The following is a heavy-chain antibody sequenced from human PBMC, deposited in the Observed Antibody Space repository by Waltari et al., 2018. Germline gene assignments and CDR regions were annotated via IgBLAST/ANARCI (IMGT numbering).Heavy chain of an antibody. CDR3: ARGRNGYIQDVFDI. D-gene: IGHD5-12*01. Sequence: EVHLVASGGGLVQPGHSLRLSCAASGFTFSPSTVNWVRQATGKGLGGVSYIGSTNTTYYADDVKGRFTISRDNAKNSLYRRMNSLRAEDTALYYCARGRNGYIQDVFDIWGQGTMVSVSS. CDR1: GFTFSPST. J-gene: IGHJ3*02. CDR2: IGSTNTT. V-gene: IGHV3-48*01.